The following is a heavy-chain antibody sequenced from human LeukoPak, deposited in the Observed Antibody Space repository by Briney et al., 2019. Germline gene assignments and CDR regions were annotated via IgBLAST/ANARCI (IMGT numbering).Heavy chain of an antibody. V-gene: IGHV3-48*01. CDR2: ISSRSATI. CDR3: ARDHRYGDYSGNSDI. J-gene: IGHJ3*02. Sequence: PGGSLRLSCAASGFTFSSYSMNWVRQAPGKGLEWVSYISSRSATIYYADSVKGRFTISRDNAKNSLYLQMNSLRAEDTAVYYCARDHRYGDYSGNSDIWGQGTMVTVSS. CDR1: GFTFSSYS. D-gene: IGHD4-17*01.